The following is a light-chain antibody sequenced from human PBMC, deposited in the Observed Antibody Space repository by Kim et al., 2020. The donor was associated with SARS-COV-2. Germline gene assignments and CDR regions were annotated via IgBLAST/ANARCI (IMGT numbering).Light chain of an antibody. CDR2: DVS. Sequence: EIAMTQSPDSLSVSPGGSAALACRASQSIGTKVAWYQQKPGQGPRLLIYDVSTRATGIAARFSGSGSGTEFTLTISSLQSDDFAIYYCQQNDNWPLTFGGGTKVDIK. CDR1: QSIGTK. V-gene: IGKV3-15*01. CDR3: QQNDNWPLT. J-gene: IGKJ4*01.